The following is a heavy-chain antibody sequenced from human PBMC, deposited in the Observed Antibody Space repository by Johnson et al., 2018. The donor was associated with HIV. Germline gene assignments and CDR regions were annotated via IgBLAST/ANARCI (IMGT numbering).Heavy chain of an antibody. J-gene: IGHJ3*02. CDR2: TYSGGST. CDR3: ARRGNYLADAFDI. V-gene: IGHV3-53*01. Sequence: VQLVEPGGGFVQPGASLRLSCAASGFTFSSNYMSWVRQAPGKGLEWVSVTYSGGSTYYADSVKGRFTISRDNSKSTLYLQMNSLRAEDTAVYYCARRGNYLADAFDIWGQGTMVTVSS. D-gene: IGHD1-7*01. CDR1: GFTFSSNY.